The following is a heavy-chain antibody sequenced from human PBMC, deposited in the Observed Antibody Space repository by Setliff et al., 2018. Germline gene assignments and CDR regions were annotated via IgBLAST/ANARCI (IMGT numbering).Heavy chain of an antibody. CDR2: VYVGGIT. D-gene: IGHD1-1*01. CDR3: VREGYSEYFQD. Sequence: SETLSLTCNVSGVSIANTARHWSWIRQPAGKTVEWIGQVYVGGITNYNVSLKSRVSISADTPKNQLSLTLGSVTAADTAVYYCVREGYSEYFQDWGRGTLVTVSS. V-gene: IGHV4-61*10. CDR1: GVSIANTARH. J-gene: IGHJ1*01.